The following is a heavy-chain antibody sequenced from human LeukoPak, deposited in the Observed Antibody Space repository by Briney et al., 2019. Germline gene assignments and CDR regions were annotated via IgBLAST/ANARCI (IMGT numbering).Heavy chain of an antibody. Sequence: PSETLSLTCAVYGGSFSGYYWSWIRQPPGKGLEWIGEINHSRSTNYNPSLKSRVTISVDTSKNQFSLKLSSVTAADTAVYYCARVGSSGWPYYYYYMDVWGKGTTVTVSS. D-gene: IGHD6-19*01. V-gene: IGHV4-34*01. CDR1: GGSFSGYY. J-gene: IGHJ6*03. CDR2: INHSRST. CDR3: ARVGSSGWPYYYYYMDV.